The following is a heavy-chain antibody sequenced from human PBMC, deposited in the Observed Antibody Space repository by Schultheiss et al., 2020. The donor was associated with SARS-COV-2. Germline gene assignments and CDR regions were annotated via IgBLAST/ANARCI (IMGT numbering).Heavy chain of an antibody. CDR3: ARDFYAFDI. J-gene: IGHJ3*02. V-gene: IGHV3-33*08. CDR2: IWYDGSKK. Sequence: GESLKISCAASAFTVSGNYMTWVRQAPGKGLEWVAVIWYDGSKKYYADSVKGRFTISRDNSKNTLYLQMNSLRAEDTAVYYCARDFYAFDIWGQGTMVTVSS. CDR1: AFTVSGNY.